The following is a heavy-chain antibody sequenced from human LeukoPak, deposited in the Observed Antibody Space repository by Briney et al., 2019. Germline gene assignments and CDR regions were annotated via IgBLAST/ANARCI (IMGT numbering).Heavy chain of an antibody. Sequence: ASVKVSCKVSGYTPTELSMHWVRQAPGKGLEWMGGFDPEDGETIYAQKFQGRVTMTEDTSTDTAYMELSSLRSEDTAVYYCATTLAVAAVQWFDPWGQGTLVTVSS. J-gene: IGHJ5*02. CDR3: ATTLAVAAVQWFDP. CDR1: GYTPTELS. CDR2: FDPEDGET. V-gene: IGHV1-24*01. D-gene: IGHD6-19*01.